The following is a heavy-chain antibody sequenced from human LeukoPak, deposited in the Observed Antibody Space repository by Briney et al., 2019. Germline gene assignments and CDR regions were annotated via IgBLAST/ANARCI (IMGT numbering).Heavy chain of an antibody. Sequence: PGGSLRLSCAASGFTVSSNYMSWVRQAPGKGLVWVSVIYSGGSTYYADTVKGRFTISRDNSKNTLYLQMNSLRAEDTAVYYCARWAWELWGSFDYWGQGTLVTVSS. CDR3: ARWAWELWGSFDY. CDR2: IYSGGST. CDR1: GFTVSSNY. J-gene: IGHJ4*02. D-gene: IGHD1-26*01. V-gene: IGHV3-53*01.